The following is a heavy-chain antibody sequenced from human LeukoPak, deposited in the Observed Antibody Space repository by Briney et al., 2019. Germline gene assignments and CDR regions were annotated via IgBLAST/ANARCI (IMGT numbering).Heavy chain of an antibody. CDR1: GFTFSSYW. J-gene: IGHJ4*02. Sequence: GGSLRLSCAASGFTFSSYWMSWVRQAPGKGLEWVSGMSGSGGSTYYADSVKGRFTISRDNSKNTLYLQMNSLRAEDTAVYYCAKGPQLRGERYFDFWGQGTLVTVSS. D-gene: IGHD3-10*01. CDR3: AKGPQLRGERYFDF. V-gene: IGHV3-23*01. CDR2: MSGSGGST.